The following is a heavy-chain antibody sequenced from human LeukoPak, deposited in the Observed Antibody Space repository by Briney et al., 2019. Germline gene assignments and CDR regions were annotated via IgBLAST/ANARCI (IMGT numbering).Heavy chain of an antibody. Sequence: GGSLRLSCAASGFSVSSNYMSWVRQAPGKGLEWVSVIYSGGITYYADSVKGRFTISRDNSKNTLYLQMNSLRAEDTAVYYCARGDYGGDYFDYWGQGTLVTVSS. CDR2: IYSGGIT. CDR3: ARGDYGGDYFDY. V-gene: IGHV3-53*01. D-gene: IGHD4-23*01. J-gene: IGHJ4*02. CDR1: GFSVSSNY.